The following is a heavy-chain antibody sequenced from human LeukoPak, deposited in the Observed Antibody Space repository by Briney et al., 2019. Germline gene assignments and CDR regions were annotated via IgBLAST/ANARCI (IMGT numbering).Heavy chain of an antibody. D-gene: IGHD3-3*01. CDR2: ISGSGATR. V-gene: IGHV3-23*01. J-gene: IGHJ4*02. Sequence: GGSLRLSCEASGFSFGGYGMNWVRQAPGKGLEWVSTISGSGATRYYADSVKGRFTISRDNSKNTLYLQMNSLRAEDTAVYYCAKDLYDFWSGYYLDYFDYWGQGTLVTVSS. CDR1: GFSFGGYG. CDR3: AKDLYDFWSGYYLDYFDY.